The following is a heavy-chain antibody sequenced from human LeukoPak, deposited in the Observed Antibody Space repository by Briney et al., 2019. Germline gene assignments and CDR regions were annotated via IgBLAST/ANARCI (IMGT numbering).Heavy chain of an antibody. Sequence: GGSLRLSCVASGFTLSSYAMTWVRQAPGKGLEWVSDIGDSGATTYYADSVKGRFTISRDNSKNTLYPQMSSLRAEDTAVYFCASFHYYGSGAYYLSYWGQGTLVTVSS. CDR3: ASFHYYGSGAYYLSY. J-gene: IGHJ4*02. V-gene: IGHV3-23*01. CDR1: GFTLSSYA. D-gene: IGHD3-10*01. CDR2: IGDSGATT.